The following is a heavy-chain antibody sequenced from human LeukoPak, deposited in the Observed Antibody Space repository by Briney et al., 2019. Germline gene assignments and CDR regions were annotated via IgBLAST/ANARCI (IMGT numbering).Heavy chain of an antibody. CDR1: GGSISSYY. D-gene: IGHD4-17*01. Sequence: SETLSLTCTVSGGSISSYYWSWIRQPPGKGLDGIGYIYYSGSNNYNPSLKSRVSISVDTSKNPFSMKLSSVTAADTAVYYCAGGNYGDYAYLFDYWGQGTLVTVSS. CDR2: IYYSGSN. CDR3: AGGNYGDYAYLFDY. V-gene: IGHV4-59*01. J-gene: IGHJ4*02.